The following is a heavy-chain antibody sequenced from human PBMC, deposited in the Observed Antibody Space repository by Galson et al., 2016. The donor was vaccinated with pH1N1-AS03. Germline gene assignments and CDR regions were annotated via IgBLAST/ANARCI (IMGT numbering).Heavy chain of an antibody. V-gene: IGHV5-51*01. D-gene: IGHD3-16*01. Sequence: QSGAEVKKPGESLKISCKGSEYSFPNYWIAWVRQMPGKGLEWVGLIYPGDSDTRYSPSFQGQVTFSADKSIDTAYLQWSSLQASDTALYYCARVGDATSWKYFFDYWGQGTLVTVSS. CDR1: EYSFPNYW. CDR3: ARVGDATSWKYFFDY. CDR2: IYPGDSDT. J-gene: IGHJ4*02.